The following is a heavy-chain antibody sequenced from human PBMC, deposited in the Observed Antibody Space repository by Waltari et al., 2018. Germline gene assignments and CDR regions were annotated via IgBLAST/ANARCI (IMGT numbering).Heavy chain of an antibody. D-gene: IGHD4-17*01. J-gene: IGHJ4*02. CDR3: AGSTVTTGDY. V-gene: IGHV4-38-2*01. CDR1: GYSISSGYY. Sequence: QVQLQESGPGLVKPSETLSLTCAVSGYSISSGYYWGWIRQPPGKGLEWIGSIYHSGSTYYIPSLKSRVTISVDTSKNQFSLKLSSVTAADTAVYYCAGSTVTTGDYWGQGTLVTVSS. CDR2: IYHSGST.